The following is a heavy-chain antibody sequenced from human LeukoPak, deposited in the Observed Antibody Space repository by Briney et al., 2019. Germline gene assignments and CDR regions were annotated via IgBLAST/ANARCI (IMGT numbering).Heavy chain of an antibody. CDR1: GFTFGDYV. V-gene: IGHV3-49*04. J-gene: IGHJ4*02. Sequence: GGSLRLSCTTSGFTFGDYVMSWVRQAPGKGLEWVGFIRSKAYGGTTEYAASMKDRFTISRDDSKSIAYLQMNSLKTEATAVYYSTRASITMIRGVEANNFDCWGQGTLVTVSS. CDR2: IRSKAYGGTT. CDR3: TRASITMIRGVEANNFDC. D-gene: IGHD3-10*01.